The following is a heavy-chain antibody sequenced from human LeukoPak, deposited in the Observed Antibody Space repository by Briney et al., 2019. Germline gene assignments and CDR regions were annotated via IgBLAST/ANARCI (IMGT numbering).Heavy chain of an antibody. Sequence: GGSLRLSCAASGFTFSSYWMSWVRQAPGKGLEWVSAITGSGDSTYYADSVEGRFTISRDNSKNTLSLQMNSLRAEDTAVYYCAKENPVGGTNYFDYWGQGTLVTVPS. V-gene: IGHV3-23*01. CDR2: ITGSGDST. CDR1: GFTFSSYW. CDR3: AKENPVGGTNYFDY. J-gene: IGHJ4*02. D-gene: IGHD1-26*01.